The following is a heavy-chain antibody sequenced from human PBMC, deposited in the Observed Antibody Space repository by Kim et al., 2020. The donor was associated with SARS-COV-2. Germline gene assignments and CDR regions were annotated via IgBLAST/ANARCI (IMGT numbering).Heavy chain of an antibody. J-gene: IGHJ6*02. CDR2: ISSSSSYI. CDR3: ASDILTGFSAYGMDV. D-gene: IGHD3-9*01. CDR1: GFTFSSYS. V-gene: IGHV3-21*01. Sequence: GGSLRLSCAASGFTFSSYSMNWVRQAPGKGLEWVSSISSSSSYIYYADSVKGRFTISRDNAKNSLYLQMNSLRAEDTAVYYCASDILTGFSAYGMDVWGQGTTVTVSS.